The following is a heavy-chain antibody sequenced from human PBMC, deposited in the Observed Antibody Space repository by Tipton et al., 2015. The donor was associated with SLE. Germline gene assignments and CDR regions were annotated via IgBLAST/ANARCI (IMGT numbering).Heavy chain of an antibody. D-gene: IGHD4-23*01. Sequence: TLSLTCTVSGGSISSSSYYWGWIRQPPGKGLEWIGEINHSGSTNYNPSLKSRVTISVDTSKNQFSLKLSSVTAADTAVYYCARTYGGNSDYWGQGTLVTVSS. J-gene: IGHJ4*02. CDR2: INHSGST. CDR1: GGSISSSSYY. V-gene: IGHV4-61*05. CDR3: ARTYGGNSDY.